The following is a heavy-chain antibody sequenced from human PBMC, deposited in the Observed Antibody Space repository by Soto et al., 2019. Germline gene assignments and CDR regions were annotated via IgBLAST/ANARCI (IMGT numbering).Heavy chain of an antibody. V-gene: IGHV3-64*01. CDR1: GFTFSGYS. CDR3: ARGRVEDSSGWATYFDY. CDR2: INTNGVNT. J-gene: IGHJ4*02. Sequence: GGSLRLSCAASGFTFSGYSMLWVRQAPGKGLEYVSAINTNGVNTFYAKSVKGRFTISRDNSKNTMHLQMGSLRAEDMAVYYCARGRVEDSSGWATYFDYWGQGTLVTVSS. D-gene: IGHD6-19*01.